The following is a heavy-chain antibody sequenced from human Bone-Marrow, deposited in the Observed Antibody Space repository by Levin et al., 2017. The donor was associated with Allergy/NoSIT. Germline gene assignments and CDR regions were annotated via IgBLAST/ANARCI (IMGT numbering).Heavy chain of an antibody. Sequence: LRLSCTVSGGSISSGGYYWSWIRQHPGKGLEWIGYIYYSGSTYYNPSLKSRVTISVDTSKNQFSLKLSSVTAADTVVYYCARLYCSSTSCYGGGKNWFDPWGQGTLVTVSS. J-gene: IGHJ5*02. CDR3: ARLYCSSTSCYGGGKNWFDP. CDR2: IYYSGST. D-gene: IGHD2-2*01. V-gene: IGHV4-31*03. CDR1: GGSISSGGYY.